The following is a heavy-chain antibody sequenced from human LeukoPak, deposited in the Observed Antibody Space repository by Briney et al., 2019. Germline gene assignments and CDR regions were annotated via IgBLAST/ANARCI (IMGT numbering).Heavy chain of an antibody. CDR1: GFIFSRFS. CDR2: ISGSSSTI. V-gene: IGHV3-48*04. J-gene: IGHJ4*02. D-gene: IGHD1-26*01. Sequence: GGSLRLSCAASGFIFSRFSMNWVRQAPGKGLEWVSYISGSSSTINYADSVKGRFTISRNNAKNALYLQMNSLRAEDTAVYYCARDWHSGSYFGGYFDYWGQGVLVTVSS. CDR3: ARDWHSGSYFGGYFDY.